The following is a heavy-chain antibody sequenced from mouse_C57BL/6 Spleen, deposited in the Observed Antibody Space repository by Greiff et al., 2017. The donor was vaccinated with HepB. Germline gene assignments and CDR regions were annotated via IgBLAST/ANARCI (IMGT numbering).Heavy chain of an antibody. CDR1: GYTFTDHT. Sequence: VQLQQSDAELVKPGASVKISCKVSGYTFTDHTIHWMKQRPEQGLEWIGYIYPRDGSTKYNEKCKGKATLTADKSSSTAYMQLNSLTSEDSAVYFCARWAYGSSYDWYFDVWGTGTTVTVSS. CDR3: ARWAYGSSYDWYFDV. CDR2: IYPRDGST. V-gene: IGHV1-78*01. J-gene: IGHJ1*03. D-gene: IGHD1-1*01.